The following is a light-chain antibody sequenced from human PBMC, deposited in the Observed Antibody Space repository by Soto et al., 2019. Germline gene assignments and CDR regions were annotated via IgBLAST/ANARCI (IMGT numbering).Light chain of an antibody. J-gene: IGKJ1*01. V-gene: IGKV1-5*03. Sequence: DIQMTQSPSTLSASVGDRVTITWRASESINSWLAWYQQRPGKAPKLLIYKASTLQSGVPSRFSGSGSGTEFTLTISSLQPEDLASYYCQHYKTYPWTFGQGTKVDIK. CDR3: QHYKTYPWT. CDR1: ESINSW. CDR2: KAS.